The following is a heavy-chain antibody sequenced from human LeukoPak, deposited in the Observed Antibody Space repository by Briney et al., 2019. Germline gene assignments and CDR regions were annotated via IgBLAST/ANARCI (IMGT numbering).Heavy chain of an antibody. Sequence: GASVKVSCKASGGTFSSYAISWVRQAPGQGLEWMGRIIPIFGTANYAQKFQGRVTMTADKSTSTAYMELSSLRSEDTAVYYCARERGGQPLYYYSYYMDVWGKGTTVTVSS. CDR2: IIPIFGTA. J-gene: IGHJ6*03. CDR1: GGTFSSYA. V-gene: IGHV1-69*06. D-gene: IGHD3-16*01. CDR3: ARERGGQPLYYYSYYMDV.